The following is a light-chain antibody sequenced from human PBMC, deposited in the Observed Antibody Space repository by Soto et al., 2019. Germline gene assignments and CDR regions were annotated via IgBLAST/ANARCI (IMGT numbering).Light chain of an antibody. J-gene: IGKJ1*01. CDR1: EVVGKNY. CDR3: QQYGSAPRT. V-gene: IGKV3-20*01. Sequence: EVVLTQFPGTLSWSPGERATLSCRASEVVGKNYLAWYQQKPGQAPRLLIYTASTRATGIPDRFSGGGSGTDFTLTISRLEPEDFAVYYCQQYGSAPRTFGQGTKVEVK. CDR2: TAS.